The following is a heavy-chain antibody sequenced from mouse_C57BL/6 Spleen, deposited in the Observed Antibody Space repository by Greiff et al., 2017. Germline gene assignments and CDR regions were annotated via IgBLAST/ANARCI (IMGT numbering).Heavy chain of an antibody. CDR3: ARGLGNYAMDY. CDR1: GYTFTSYW. CDR2: IHPNSGST. J-gene: IGHJ4*01. D-gene: IGHD4-1*01. Sequence: QVQLKQPGAELVKPGASVKLSCKASGYTFTSYWMHWVKQRPGQGLEWIGMIHPNSGSTNYNEKFKSKATLTVDKSSSTAYMQLSSLTSEDSAVYYCARGLGNYAMDYWGQGTSVTVSS. V-gene: IGHV1-64*01.